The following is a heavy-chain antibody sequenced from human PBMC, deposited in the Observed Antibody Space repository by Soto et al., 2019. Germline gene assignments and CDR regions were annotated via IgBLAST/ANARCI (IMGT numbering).Heavy chain of an antibody. J-gene: IGHJ5*02. V-gene: IGHV4-59*05. CDR1: GGSISSYY. CDR2: IYYSGST. Sequence: SETLSLTCTVSGGSISSYYWSWIRQPAGKGLEWIGSIYYSGSTYYNPSLKSRVTISVDTSKNQFSLKLSSVTAADTAVYYCARQTVYCSSTSCYPGWFDPWGQGTLVTVSS. D-gene: IGHD2-2*01. CDR3: ARQTVYCSSTSCYPGWFDP.